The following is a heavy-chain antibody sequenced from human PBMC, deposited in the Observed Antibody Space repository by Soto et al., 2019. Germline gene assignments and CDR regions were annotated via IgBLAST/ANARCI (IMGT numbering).Heavy chain of an antibody. CDR3: ASETFGEVLVIAF. J-gene: IGHJ4*02. Sequence: PLEILSLTCTVSGGSISSSICYWGWIRQPPGKGLEWIGSIYYSGSTYYNPSLKSRVTISVDTSKNQFSLKLSSVTAADTAVYYCASETFGEVLVIAFWGQGTLVTVSS. CDR1: GGSISSSICY. V-gene: IGHV4-39*01. CDR2: IYYSGST. D-gene: IGHD3-16*02.